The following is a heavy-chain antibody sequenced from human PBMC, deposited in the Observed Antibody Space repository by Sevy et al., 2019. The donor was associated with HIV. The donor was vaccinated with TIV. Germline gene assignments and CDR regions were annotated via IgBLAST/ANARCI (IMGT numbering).Heavy chain of an antibody. D-gene: IGHD3-22*01. CDR1: GFTFSNYW. V-gene: IGHV3-7*01. Sequence: GGSLRLSCVASGFTFSNYWMNWVRQAPGKGLEWVANIKFDGGDEYYVDSVKGRFTISRDNAKNSLDLQMNSLRAEDTAVYYCARALHYDGNGYYSPFDYWGQGTLVTVSS. CDR2: IKFDGGDE. J-gene: IGHJ4*02. CDR3: ARALHYDGNGYYSPFDY.